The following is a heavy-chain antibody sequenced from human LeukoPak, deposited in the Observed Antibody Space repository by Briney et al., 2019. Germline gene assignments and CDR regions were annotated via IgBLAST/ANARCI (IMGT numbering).Heavy chain of an antibody. CDR3: ARDPYISSWYDY. D-gene: IGHD6-13*01. Sequence: GGSLRLSCAASGFTFSSYGMHWVRQAPGKGLEWVAFIRYDGSNKYYADSVKGRFTISRDNSKNTLYLQMNSLRAEDTAVYYCARDPYISSWYDYWGQGTLVTVSS. J-gene: IGHJ4*02. CDR2: IRYDGSNK. V-gene: IGHV3-30*02. CDR1: GFTFSSYG.